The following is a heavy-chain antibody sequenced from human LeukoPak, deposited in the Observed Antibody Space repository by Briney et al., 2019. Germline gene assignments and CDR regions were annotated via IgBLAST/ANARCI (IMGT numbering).Heavy chain of an antibody. CDR2: ISWNSGGI. CDR3: ARSWEGFDY. CDR1: GFTFDDYA. V-gene: IGHV3-9*01. Sequence: GGSLRLSCAASGFTFDDYAMHWVRQAPGKGLEWVSGISWNSGGIGYADSVKGRFTISRDNAKNSLYLQMNSLRAEDTALYYCARSWEGFDYWGQGTLVTVSS. D-gene: IGHD1-26*01. J-gene: IGHJ4*02.